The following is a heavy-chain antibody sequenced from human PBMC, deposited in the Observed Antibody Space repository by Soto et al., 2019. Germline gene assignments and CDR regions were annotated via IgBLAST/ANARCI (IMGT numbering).Heavy chain of an antibody. CDR1: GGTFSRHA. V-gene: IGHV1-69*12. CDR3: ASAPPTNNGGHYACGT. CDR2: IIPIVDAT. Sequence: QVQLVQSGTEVKKPGSSVKVSCKASGGTFSRHAVSWVRQAPGQGLEWMGAIIPIVDATNDAQEYQDRVTIAAAEATHTLYMLSRTVASEVTTLYLFASAPPTNNGGHYACGTWGQGTMVIVSS. D-gene: IGHD3-16*01. J-gene: IGHJ5*01.